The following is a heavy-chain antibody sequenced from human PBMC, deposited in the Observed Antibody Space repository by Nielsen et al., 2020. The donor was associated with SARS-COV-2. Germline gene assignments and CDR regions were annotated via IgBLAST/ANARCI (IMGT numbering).Heavy chain of an antibody. Sequence: ASVKVSCKASGYTFTDYYIHWVRQAPGQGLEWMGRINPYSGGTNYAQKFQGTVTMTRDASISTVYMELTSDDTAVYYCARARATIFGLVMSYGMDVWGQGTTDAVS. CDR2: INPYSGGT. CDR3: ARARATIFGLVMSYGMDV. V-gene: IGHV1-2*06. D-gene: IGHD3/OR15-3a*01. CDR1: GYTFTDYY. J-gene: IGHJ6*02.